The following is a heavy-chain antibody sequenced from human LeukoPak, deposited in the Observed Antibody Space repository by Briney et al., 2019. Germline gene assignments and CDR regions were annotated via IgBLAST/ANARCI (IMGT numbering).Heavy chain of an antibody. D-gene: IGHD2-2*01. CDR2: IGPNGGDA. V-gene: IGHV3-64D*06. J-gene: IGHJ2*01. Sequence: GGSLRLSCSASGFTFSNYAMNWFRQAPGKGLEYVSVIGPNGGDAYYADSVKGRFTISRDNSKNTLYLQMSSLRAEDTAVYYCAKGRPTTLGYCGRSICADWYFDLWGRGTLLSVSP. CDR1: GFTFSNYA. CDR3: AKGRPTTLGYCGRSICADWYFDL.